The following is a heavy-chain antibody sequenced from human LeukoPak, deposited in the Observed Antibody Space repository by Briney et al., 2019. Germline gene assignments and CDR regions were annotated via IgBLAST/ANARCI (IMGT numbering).Heavy chain of an antibody. CDR1: GFTFGSYW. V-gene: IGHV3-74*01. CDR3: SRDLRGRDDY. CDR2: INTGGSTT. D-gene: IGHD5-24*01. J-gene: IGHJ4*02. Sequence: GGSLRLSYAASGFTFGSYWMHWVRQAPGKGLVWVSRINTGGSTTDYADSVKGRFTISRDNAKNTLYLQMNSLRAEDTAVYYCSRDLRGRDDYWGQGILVIVSS.